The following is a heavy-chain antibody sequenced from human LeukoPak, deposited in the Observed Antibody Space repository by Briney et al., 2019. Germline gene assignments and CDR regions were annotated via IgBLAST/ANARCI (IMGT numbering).Heavy chain of an antibody. V-gene: IGHV3-21*01. CDR2: ISSSSSYI. CDR1: AFSFSSYS. J-gene: IGHJ4*02. D-gene: IGHD3-22*01. CDR3: AREENYYDSSGYDY. Sequence: GGSLRLSCAASAFSFSSYSMNWVRQAPGKGLEWASSISSSSSYIYYADSVKGRFTISRDNAKNSLYLQVNSLRAEDTAVYYCAREENYYDSSGYDYWGQGTLVTVSS.